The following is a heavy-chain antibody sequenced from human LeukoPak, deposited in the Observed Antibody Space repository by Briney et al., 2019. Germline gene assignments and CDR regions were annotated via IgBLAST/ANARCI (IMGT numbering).Heavy chain of an antibody. CDR1: GFTFSSYW. V-gene: IGHV3-74*01. D-gene: IGHD5-24*01. Sequence: PGGSLRLSCAASGFTFSSYWMHWVRQVPGKGLVWVSRVNTDGRSTRYPDSVKGRFTISRDNAKNTLYLQMNSLRAEDTAVYYCVRDVWGDRDGFFAYWGQGTLVTVSS. J-gene: IGHJ4*02. CDR3: VRDVWGDRDGFFAY. CDR2: VNTDGRST.